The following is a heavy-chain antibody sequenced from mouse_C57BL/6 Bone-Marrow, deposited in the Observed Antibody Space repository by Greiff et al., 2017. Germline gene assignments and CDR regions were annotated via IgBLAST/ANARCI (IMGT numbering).Heavy chain of an antibody. CDR1: GYTFTSYW. CDR2: IDPSDSYT. Sequence: QVQLQPPGAELVMPGASVKLSCKASGYTFTSYWMHWVKQRPGHGLEWIGEIDPSDSYTNYNQKFKGKSTLTVDKSSSTAYMQLSSLTSEDSAVYYCATLFYFDYWGQGTTLTVSS. J-gene: IGHJ2*01. V-gene: IGHV1-69*01. D-gene: IGHD1-1*01. CDR3: ATLFYFDY.